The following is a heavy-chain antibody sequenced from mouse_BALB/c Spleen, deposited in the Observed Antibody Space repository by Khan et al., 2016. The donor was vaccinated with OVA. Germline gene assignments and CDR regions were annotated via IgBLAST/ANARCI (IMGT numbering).Heavy chain of an antibody. CDR2: ISSGGHYT. J-gene: IGHJ4*01. Sequence: VQLKESGGDLVKPGGSLKLSCAASGFTFSSYGMSWVLQTPDKRLEWVATISSGGHYTYFPDSVRGRFTISRDNAKNTLYLQMSSLKSEDTAMYYCARTSTTAKGDYYAMDYWGQGTSVTVSS. D-gene: IGHD1-2*01. V-gene: IGHV5-6*01. CDR1: GFTFSSYG. CDR3: ARTSTTAKGDYYAMDY.